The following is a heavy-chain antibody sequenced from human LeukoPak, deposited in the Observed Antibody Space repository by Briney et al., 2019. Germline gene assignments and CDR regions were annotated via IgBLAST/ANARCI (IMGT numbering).Heavy chain of an antibody. CDR3: AIDLWDTSGYRFYY. Sequence: GGSLTLFCAASGSTVSSYGKNWVRQAPGQGLEWVSYISSTSGTIYYADSVKGRFTISRDNAKTSLYLQIDSLRDEDTAVYYCAIDLWDTSGYRFYYWGQGTLVTVSS. CDR1: GSTVSSYG. J-gene: IGHJ4*02. D-gene: IGHD3-3*01. V-gene: IGHV3-48*02. CDR2: ISSTSGTI.